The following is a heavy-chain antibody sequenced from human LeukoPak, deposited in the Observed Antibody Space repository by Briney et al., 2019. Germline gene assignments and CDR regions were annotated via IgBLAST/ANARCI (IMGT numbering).Heavy chain of an antibody. J-gene: IGHJ6*02. CDR1: GGSISSYY. CDR3: ATSQYYYDSSGSTTYYYGMDV. D-gene: IGHD3-22*01. V-gene: IGHV4-59*01. CDR2: IYYSGST. Sequence: SETLSLTCTVSGGSISSYYWSWIRQPPGKGLEWIGYIYYSGSTNYSPSLKSRVTISVDTSKNQFSLKLSSVTAADTAVYYCATSQYYYDSSGSTTYYYGMDVWGQGTTVTVSS.